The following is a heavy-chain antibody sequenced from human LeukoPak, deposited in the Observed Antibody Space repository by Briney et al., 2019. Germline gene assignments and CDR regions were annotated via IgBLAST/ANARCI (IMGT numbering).Heavy chain of an antibody. CDR1: GGSFSDYF. CDR2: IDDGGTT. D-gene: IGHD2-21*02. V-gene: IGHV4-34*01. J-gene: IGHJ3*02. Sequence: SETLSFTCTIYGGSFSDYFWSWIRQPPGKGLEWIGEIDDGGTTNYNPSLMSRVTVDRSKKQFSLTMNSVTAADTAVYYCARFSRITGGDWVDAFDIWGHGPSDSVSS. CDR3: ARFSRITGGDWVDAFDI.